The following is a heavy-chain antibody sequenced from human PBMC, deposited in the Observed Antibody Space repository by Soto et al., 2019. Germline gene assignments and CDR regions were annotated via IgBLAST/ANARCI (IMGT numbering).Heavy chain of an antibody. CDR1: GFTFSGYS. Sequence: EVHLLESGGALVQPGGSLSLSCAASGFTFSGYSMSWVRQSASKGLEWVASILGSDGSTFYTDSVKGRFTISRDDSKNTLFLEMTSLRPEDTALYYCAKHPYVDYIFYLQQWGQGTLVTVSS. CDR2: ILGSDGST. D-gene: IGHD3-3*02. V-gene: IGHV3-23*01. J-gene: IGHJ1*01. CDR3: AKHPYVDYIFYLQQ.